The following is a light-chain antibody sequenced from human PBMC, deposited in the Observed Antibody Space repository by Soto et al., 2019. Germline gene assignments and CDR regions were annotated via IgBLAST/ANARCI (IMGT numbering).Light chain of an antibody. V-gene: IGKV1-33*01. CDR1: QDISNS. J-gene: IGKJ4*01. CDR2: DAS. CDR3: HQYHSLPLT. Sequence: IQMTQSPSFLSASVGARVIITCQASQDISNSISWYQQRPGKAPKLVIHDASTLETGVPSRLSGSGSGTEFTFTITTLQSEDIATYYCHQYHSLPLTFGGGTKVDI.